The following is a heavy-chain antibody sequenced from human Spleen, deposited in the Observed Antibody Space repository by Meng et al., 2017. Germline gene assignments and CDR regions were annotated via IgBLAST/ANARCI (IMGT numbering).Heavy chain of an antibody. Sequence: QLQLQRWGQGLLKPSGTLSLTCVVSGGSFSDYYWSWIRQPPGKGLEWIGEINHSGSTNYNPSLESRATISVDTSQNNLSLKLSSVTAADSAVYYCARGPTTMAHDFDYWGQGTLVTRLL. CDR2: INHSGST. J-gene: IGHJ4*02. D-gene: IGHD4-11*01. CDR1: GGSFSDYY. V-gene: IGHV4-34*01. CDR3: ARGPTTMAHDFDY.